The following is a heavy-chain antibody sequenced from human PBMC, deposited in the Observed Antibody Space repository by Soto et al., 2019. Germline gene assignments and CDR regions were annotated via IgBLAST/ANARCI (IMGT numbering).Heavy chain of an antibody. CDR2: INWSSGSI. CDR1: GFTFDDYA. CDR3: ARSSSTTGPLDY. Sequence: GGSLRLSCAASGFTFDDYAMHWVRQAPGKGLEWVSIINWSSGSIGYVDSVKGRFTVSRDNAKSSLYLQMNSLRTEDTAVYHCARSSSTTGPLDYWGQGTLVTVSS. D-gene: IGHD1-1*01. J-gene: IGHJ4*02. V-gene: IGHV3-9*01.